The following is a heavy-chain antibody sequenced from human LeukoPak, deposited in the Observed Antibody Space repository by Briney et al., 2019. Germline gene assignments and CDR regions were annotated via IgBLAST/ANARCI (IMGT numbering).Heavy chain of an antibody. D-gene: IGHD2-15*01. CDR3: AKKYCSGGSCYSGGDFYFDY. Sequence: GGSLRLSCAASGFTFSSYAMSWVRQAPGKGLEWVSAISGSGGSTYYADSVKGRFTISRDNSKNTLYLQMNSLRAEDTAVYYCAKKYCSGGSCYSGGDFYFDYWGQGTLVTVSS. CDR2: ISGSGGST. CDR1: GFTFSSYA. J-gene: IGHJ4*02. V-gene: IGHV3-23*01.